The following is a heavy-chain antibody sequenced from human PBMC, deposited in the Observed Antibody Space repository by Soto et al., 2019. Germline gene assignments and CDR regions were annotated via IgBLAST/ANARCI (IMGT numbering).Heavy chain of an antibody. CDR1: GFTFSSYA. D-gene: IGHD2-15*01. V-gene: IGHV3-23*01. J-gene: IGHJ4*02. CDR2: LSGSGGST. CDR3: AKDQIVVVVALFFDY. Sequence: EVQLLESGGGLVQPGGSLRLSCAASGFTFSSYAMSWVRQAPGKGLEWVSALSGSGGSTYYADSVKGRFTISRDNSKNTLYLQRNSLRAEDTAVYYCAKDQIVVVVALFFDYWGQGTLVTVSS.